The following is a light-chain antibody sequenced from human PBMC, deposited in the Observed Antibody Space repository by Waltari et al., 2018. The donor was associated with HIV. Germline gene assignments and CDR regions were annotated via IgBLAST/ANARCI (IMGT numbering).Light chain of an antibody. J-gene: IGLJ1*01. CDR2: DVT. Sequence: QSALTQPRSVSGSPGQSVTISCTGTSSDVGTYNYVSWYQHHSGKAPKLIIYDVTKRPSGVPDRCSGSKSGNTASLTISGLQTADEADYYCCSYAGTYTFEVFGTGTQVTVL. CDR3: CSYAGTYTFEV. V-gene: IGLV2-11*01. CDR1: SSDVGTYNY.